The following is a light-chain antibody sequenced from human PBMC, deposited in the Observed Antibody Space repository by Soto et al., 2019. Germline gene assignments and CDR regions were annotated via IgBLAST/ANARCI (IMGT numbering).Light chain of an antibody. Sequence: QSALTQPASVSGSPGQSITISCTGTSSDVGGYNYVSWYQHHPGKAPKVMIYDVSNRPSGVSNRFSGSKSGNTACLTISGLQAEDEADYYCSSYTSSSTVVFGGGTKVTVL. V-gene: IGLV2-14*03. CDR2: DVS. J-gene: IGLJ2*01. CDR3: SSYTSSSTVV. CDR1: SSDVGGYNY.